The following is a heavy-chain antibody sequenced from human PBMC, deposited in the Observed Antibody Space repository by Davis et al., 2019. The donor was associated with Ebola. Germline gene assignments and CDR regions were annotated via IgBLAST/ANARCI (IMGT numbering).Heavy chain of an antibody. Sequence: GESLKISCAASGFIVSSKYMSWVRQAPGKGLEWVSAIYSVDSTYYADSVKGRFTISRDNSKNTLYLQMNSLRGEDTAVYYCAREGGTYYYYYGLDVWGKGTTVTVSS. CDR1: GFIVSSKY. V-gene: IGHV3-66*01. CDR2: IYSVDST. D-gene: IGHD3-16*01. CDR3: AREGGTYYYYYGLDV. J-gene: IGHJ6*04.